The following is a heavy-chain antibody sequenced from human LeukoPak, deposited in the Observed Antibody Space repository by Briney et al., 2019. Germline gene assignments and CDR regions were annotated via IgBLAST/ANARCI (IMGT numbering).Heavy chain of an antibody. CDR2: IHYDGSNN. CDR3: VKRRIGARYFDY. J-gene: IGHJ4*02. CDR1: GFTFSSYA. D-gene: IGHD6-6*01. V-gene: IGHV3-30*02. Sequence: GGSLRLSCAASGFTFSSYAMHWVRQAPGKGLEWVAFIHYDGSNNYYADSVEGRFTISRDNSKNTLFLQMNTLRAEDTAIYYCVKRRIGARYFDYWGQGILVTVSS.